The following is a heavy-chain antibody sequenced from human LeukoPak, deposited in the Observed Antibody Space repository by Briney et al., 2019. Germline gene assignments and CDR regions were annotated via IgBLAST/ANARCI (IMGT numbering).Heavy chain of an antibody. CDR3: AKDTRKIRSIVVVVAAEYYLDY. V-gene: IGHV3-23*01. D-gene: IGHD2-15*01. J-gene: IGHJ4*02. CDR1: GFTFSSYA. CDR2: ISGSGGST. Sequence: PGGSLRLSCAASGFTFSSYAMSWVRQAPGKGLEWVSDISGSGGSTYYADSVKGRFTISRDNSKNTLYLQMNSLRAEDTAVYYCAKDTRKIRSIVVVVAAEYYLDYWGQGTLVTVSS.